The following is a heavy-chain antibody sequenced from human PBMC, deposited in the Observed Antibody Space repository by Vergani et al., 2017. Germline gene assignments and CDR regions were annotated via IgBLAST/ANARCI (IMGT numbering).Heavy chain of an antibody. D-gene: IGHD5-18*01. J-gene: IGHJ4*02. CDR2: IYYSGSP. CDR3: ARGGGYRYDEVY. Sequence: QVQLQESGPGLVKPSQTLSLTCTVSVGSISSGDYYWGWIRQPPGKGLGWMGSIYYSGSPYYNPSLKSRVTISVDTSKNQFSLKLSSVTAADTAVYYCARGGGYRYDEVYWGQGTLVTVSS. CDR1: VGSISSGDYY. V-gene: IGHV4-30-4*01.